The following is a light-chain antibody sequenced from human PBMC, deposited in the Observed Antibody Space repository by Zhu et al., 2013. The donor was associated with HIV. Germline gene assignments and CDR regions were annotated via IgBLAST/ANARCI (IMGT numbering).Light chain of an antibody. CDR1: QTLSGDY. CDR3: QQYGRSPNT. V-gene: IGKV3-20*01. CDR2: AVS. Sequence: EIVLTQSPDTLSLSPGERATLSCRASQTLSGDYLAWYQQKPGQAPSLLIYAVSSRATGIPDRFSGSGSGTDFTLTISRLEPEDFAVYFCQQYGRSPNTFGQGTKLEIK. J-gene: IGKJ2*01.